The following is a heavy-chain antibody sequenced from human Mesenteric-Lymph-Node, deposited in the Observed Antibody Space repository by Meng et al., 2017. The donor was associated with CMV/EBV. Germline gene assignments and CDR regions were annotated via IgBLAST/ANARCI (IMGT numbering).Heavy chain of an antibody. CDR3: AREITSCPPLDV. D-gene: IGHD2-2*01. CDR1: GFTFSSYS. V-gene: IGHV3-21*01. J-gene: IGHJ6*02. Sequence: GESLKISCAASGFTFSSYSMNWVRQAPGKGLEWVSSISSSSSYIYYADSVKGRFTISRDNAKNSLYLQMNSLRAEDTAVYYCAREITSCPPLDVWGQGTTVTVSS. CDR2: ISSSSSYI.